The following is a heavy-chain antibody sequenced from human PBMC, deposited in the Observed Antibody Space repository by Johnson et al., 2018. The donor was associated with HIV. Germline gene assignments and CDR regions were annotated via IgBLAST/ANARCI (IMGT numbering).Heavy chain of an antibody. Sequence: VQLVESGGGVIRPGGSLRLSCATSGFTFDDYGMSWVRQAPGKGLEWVSYISRSGSTIYYADSVKGRFTISRDNAKNSLYLQMNSLRAEDTAVYYCARMYSSGWYDLRVVYAFDIWGQGTMVTVSS. D-gene: IGHD6-19*01. CDR3: ARMYSSGWYDLRVVYAFDI. CDR1: GFTFDDYG. CDR2: ISRSGSTI. V-gene: IGHV3-48*04. J-gene: IGHJ3*02.